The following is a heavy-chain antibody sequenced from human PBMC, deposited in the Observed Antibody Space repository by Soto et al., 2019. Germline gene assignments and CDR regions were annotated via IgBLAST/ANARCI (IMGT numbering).Heavy chain of an antibody. CDR3: VRDGTKTLRDCFDP. J-gene: IGHJ5*02. D-gene: IGHD1-1*01. CDR2: IYATGTT. V-gene: IGHV4-4*07. CDR1: GASISGFY. Sequence: SETLSLTCTVSGASISGFYWSWIRKSAGKGMEWIGRIYATGTTDYNPSLKSRVMMSVDTSKKQISLKLRSVTAADTAVYYCVRDGTKTLRDCFDPWGQGITVTVSS.